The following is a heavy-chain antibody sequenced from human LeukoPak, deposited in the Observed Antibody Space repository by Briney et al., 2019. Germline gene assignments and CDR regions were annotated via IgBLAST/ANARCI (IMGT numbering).Heavy chain of an antibody. CDR2: ISPSGGST. V-gene: IGHV1-46*01. Sequence: ASVKVSCKASGYTFTGYYIHWVRQAPGQGLEWMGIISPSGGSTSYAQKFQGRVTMTRDMSTSTVYMELSSLRSEDTAVYYCARDYGAFSGSYSCTKNNWFDPWGQGTLVTVSS. CDR3: ARDYGAFSGSYSCTKNNWFDP. D-gene: IGHD1-26*01. CDR1: GYTFTGYY. J-gene: IGHJ5*02.